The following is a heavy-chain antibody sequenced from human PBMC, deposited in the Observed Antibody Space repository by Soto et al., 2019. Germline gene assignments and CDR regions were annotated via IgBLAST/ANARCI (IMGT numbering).Heavy chain of an antibody. CDR3: ARADWNYDVDY. D-gene: IGHD1-7*01. CDR2: IYYSGST. J-gene: IGHJ4*02. Sequence: PSETLSLTCTVSGGSVSSGSYYWSWIRQPPGKGLEWIGYIYYSGSTNYNPSLKSRVTISVDTSKNQFSLKLSSVTAADTAVYYCARADWNYDVDYWGQGTLVTVSS. V-gene: IGHV4-61*01. CDR1: GGSVSSGSYY.